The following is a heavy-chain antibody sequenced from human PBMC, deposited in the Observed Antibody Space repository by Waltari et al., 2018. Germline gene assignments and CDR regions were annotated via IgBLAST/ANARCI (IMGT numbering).Heavy chain of an antibody. CDR2: IYYSGST. Sequence: QVQLQESGPGLVKPSETLSLTCTVPGGSISSYSWSWSRQPPGKGLEWIGYIYYSGSTNYNPSLKSRVTISVDTSKNQFSLKLSSVTAADTAVYYCARHHYDILTGPNWFDPWGQGTLVTVSS. CDR1: GGSISSYS. V-gene: IGHV4-59*01. J-gene: IGHJ5*02. D-gene: IGHD3-9*01. CDR3: ARHHYDILTGPNWFDP.